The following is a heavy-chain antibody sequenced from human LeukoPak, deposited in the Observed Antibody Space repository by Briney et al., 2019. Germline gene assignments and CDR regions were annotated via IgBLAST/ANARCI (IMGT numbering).Heavy chain of an antibody. CDR3: GVNSDY. J-gene: IGHJ4*02. D-gene: IGHD4-23*01. V-gene: IGHV3-53*01. CDR1: GFTFSSY. Sequence: GGSLRLSCAASGFTFSSYMSWVRQAPGKGLEWVSVIYSGGITYYADSVKGRFTISRDNSKNTMYLQMNSLRAEDTAVYYCGVNSDYWGQGTLVTVSS. CDR2: IYSGGIT.